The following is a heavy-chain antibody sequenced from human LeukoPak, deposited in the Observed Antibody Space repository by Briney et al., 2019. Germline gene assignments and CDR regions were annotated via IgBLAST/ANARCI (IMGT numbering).Heavy chain of an antibody. CDR1: GFSLGDYA. CDR2: IWYDGSNK. V-gene: IGHV3-33*01. D-gene: IGHD3-22*01. J-gene: IGHJ4*02. CDR3: ARDPANFYDSSGYPDY. Sequence: PGGSLRLSCTASGFSLGDYAMSWFRQAPGKGLEWVAVIWYDGSNKYYADSVKGRFTISRDNSKNTLYLQMNSLRAEDTAVYYCARDPANFYDSSGYPDYWGQGALVTVSS.